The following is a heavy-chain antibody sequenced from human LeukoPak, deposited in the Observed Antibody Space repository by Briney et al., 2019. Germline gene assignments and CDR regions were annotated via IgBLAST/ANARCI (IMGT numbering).Heavy chain of an antibody. CDR2: IYYSGST. V-gene: IGHV4-39*07. J-gene: IGHJ3*02. Sequence: SETLSLTCSVSGGAVSSSGYYWVWIRQPPGKGLEWVGNIYYSGSTNYNPSLKSRVSISVDTSKNQFSLKLTSVTAADTAVYYCAGYCGGDCYRGSDAFDIWGQGTMVTVSS. CDR1: GGAVSSSGYY. D-gene: IGHD2-21*01. CDR3: AGYCGGDCYRGSDAFDI.